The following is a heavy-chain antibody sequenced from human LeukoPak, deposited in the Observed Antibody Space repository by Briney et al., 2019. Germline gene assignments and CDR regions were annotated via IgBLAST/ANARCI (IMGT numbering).Heavy chain of an antibody. Sequence: GRSLRLSCAASGFTFDDYAMHWVRQAPGKGLEWVSGISWNSGSIGYADSVKGRFTISRDNAKNSLYLQMNSLRAEDTALYYCAKGGHIQLWLSGAFDIWGQGTMVTVSS. D-gene: IGHD5-18*01. CDR1: GFTFDDYA. CDR3: AKGGHIQLWLSGAFDI. J-gene: IGHJ3*02. V-gene: IGHV3-9*01. CDR2: ISWNSGSI.